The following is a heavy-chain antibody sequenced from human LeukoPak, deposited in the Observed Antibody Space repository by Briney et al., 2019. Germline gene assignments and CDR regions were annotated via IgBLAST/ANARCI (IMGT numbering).Heavy chain of an antibody. D-gene: IGHD2-2*01. V-gene: IGHV3-23*01. Sequence: PGGSLRLSCAASGFTFSSYAMSWVRQAPGKGLEWVSAISGSGGSTYYADSVKGRFTISRDNSKNTLYLQMNSLRAEDTAVYYCAKDFVMPEGIVVVPAPFDYWGQGTLVTVSS. CDR3: AKDFVMPEGIVVVPAPFDY. J-gene: IGHJ4*02. CDR2: ISGSGGST. CDR1: GFTFSSYA.